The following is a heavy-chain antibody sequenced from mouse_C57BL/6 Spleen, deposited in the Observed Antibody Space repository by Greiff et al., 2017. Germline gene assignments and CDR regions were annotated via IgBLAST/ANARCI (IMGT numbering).Heavy chain of an antibody. Sequence: VQLQQSGAELVKPGASVKISCKASGYAFSSYWMNWVKQRPGKGLEWIGQIYPGDGDTNYNGKFKGKATLTADKSSSTAYMQLSSLTSEDSAVYYCARGDYDVAWFAYWGQGTLVTVSA. CDR2: IYPGDGDT. V-gene: IGHV1-80*01. CDR1: GYAFSSYW. D-gene: IGHD2-4*01. J-gene: IGHJ3*01. CDR3: ARGDYDVAWFAY.